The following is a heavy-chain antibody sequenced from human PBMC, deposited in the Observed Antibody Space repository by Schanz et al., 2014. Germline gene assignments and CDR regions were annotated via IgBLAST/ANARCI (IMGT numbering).Heavy chain of an antibody. CDR2: IIPVLAIA. Sequence: QDQLVQSGAEVKKPGSSMKVSCKASGGTFNSYTINWVRQAPGQGLEWMGRIIPVLAIADYAQKFQGRVTITADKSTSTASMELSSLRSEDTAVYYCARGYGDSPTDFWGQGSLVTVSS. V-gene: IGHV1-69*02. CDR1: GGTFNSYT. CDR3: ARGYGDSPTDF. J-gene: IGHJ4*02. D-gene: IGHD4-17*01.